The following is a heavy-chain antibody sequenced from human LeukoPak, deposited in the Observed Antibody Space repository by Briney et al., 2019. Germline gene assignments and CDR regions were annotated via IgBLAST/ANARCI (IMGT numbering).Heavy chain of an antibody. V-gene: IGHV5-51*01. J-gene: IGHJ4*02. D-gene: IGHD1-26*01. CDR3: ARRGGSLNYFDH. CDR2: IFPGDSDT. Sequence: GESLKVSCKGSGYSFYTNWIGWVRQMPGRGLEWMGIIFPGDSDTRYNPSFQGQVTISADKSTSTAYLQWSSLKASDTAMYFCARRGGSLNYFDHWGQGTLVTVSS. CDR1: GYSFYTNW.